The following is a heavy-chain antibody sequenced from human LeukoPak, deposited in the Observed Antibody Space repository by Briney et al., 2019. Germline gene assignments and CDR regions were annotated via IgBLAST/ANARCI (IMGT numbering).Heavy chain of an antibody. CDR1: GYTFTSYG. CDR2: ISTYYGNT. V-gene: IGHV1-18*01. CDR3: ARVYSTNYYGSGDRPFLFDY. D-gene: IGHD3-10*01. J-gene: IGHJ4*02. Sequence: ASVKVSCKASGYTFTSYGFSWVRQAPGQGREWMGWISTYYGNTNYAQKLQDRVTITTDTSTSTAYMELTSLRSDDTAVYYCARVYSTNYYGSGDRPFLFDYWGQGTVVTVPS.